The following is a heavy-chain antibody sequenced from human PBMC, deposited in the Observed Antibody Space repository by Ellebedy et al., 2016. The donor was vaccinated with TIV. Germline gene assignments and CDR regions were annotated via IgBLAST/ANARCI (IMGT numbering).Heavy chain of an antibody. Sequence: GESLKISCAASGSPFKNHAVSWVRQAPGKGLEWVSVIYSGGSTYYADSVKGRFTIPRDNAKNSLYLQMNSLRAEDTAVYYCERDGYWGYSGYDLKYGMDVWGQGTTVTVSS. V-gene: IGHV3-66*01. CDR2: IYSGGST. CDR1: GSPFKNHA. CDR3: ERDGYWGYSGYDLKYGMDV. D-gene: IGHD5-12*01. J-gene: IGHJ6*02.